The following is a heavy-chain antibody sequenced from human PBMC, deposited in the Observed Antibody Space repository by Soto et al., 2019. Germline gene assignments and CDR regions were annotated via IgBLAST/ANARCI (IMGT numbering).Heavy chain of an antibody. CDR3: ARRARPDFYYMDV. Sequence: GGSLRLSCAASGFTLSGYAMDWVRQAPGKGLEYVSGISSNGVGTYYANSVQGRFTISRDNSKNTVYLQGGSLRPEDMAVYYCARRARPDFYYMDVWGKGTTVTVSS. D-gene: IGHD6-6*01. J-gene: IGHJ6*03. V-gene: IGHV3-64*01. CDR2: ISSNGVGT. CDR1: GFTLSGYA.